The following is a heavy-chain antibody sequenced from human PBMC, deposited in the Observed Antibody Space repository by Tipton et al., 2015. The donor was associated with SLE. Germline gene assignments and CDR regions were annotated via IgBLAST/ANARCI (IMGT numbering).Heavy chain of an antibody. CDR2: IYHTDTA. Sequence: GLVKPSDTLSLTCSVSDGSISSKTYYWGWIRQPPGKGLEWIGSIYHTDTAYYNPSLKSRVTILLDLSKNHFSLKLKSVTAADTAVYYCGRGWEGGNSFDYWGQGTLVTVSS. CDR3: GRGWEGGNSFDY. J-gene: IGHJ4*02. D-gene: IGHD2-15*01. V-gene: IGHV4-39*07. CDR1: DGSISSKTYY.